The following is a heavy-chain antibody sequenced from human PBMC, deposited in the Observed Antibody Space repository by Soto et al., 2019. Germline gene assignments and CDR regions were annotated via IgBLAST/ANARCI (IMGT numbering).Heavy chain of an antibody. CDR1: GFTFSSYA. V-gene: IGHV3-23*01. Sequence: EVQLLESGGGLVQPGGSLRLSCAASGFTFSSYAMSWVRQAPGKGLEWVSAISGSGGSTYYADSVKGRFTIFRDNSKNTLYLQMNSLRAEDTAVYYCAKDLRDGYSYGFFFDYWGQGTLVTVSS. J-gene: IGHJ4*02. D-gene: IGHD5-18*01. CDR2: ISGSGGST. CDR3: AKDLRDGYSYGFFFDY.